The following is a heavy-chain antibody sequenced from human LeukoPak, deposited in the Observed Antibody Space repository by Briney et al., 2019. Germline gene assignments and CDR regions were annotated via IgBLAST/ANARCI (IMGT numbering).Heavy chain of an antibody. V-gene: IGHV3-23*01. Sequence: GGSLRLSCAASGFTFSSYAMSWVRRAPGKGLEWVSAISGSGGSTYYADSVKGRFTIPRDNSKNTLYLQMNSLRAEDTAVYYCAKGRPEDITIFGVVIIPAFDYWGQGTLVTVSS. CDR1: GFTFSSYA. CDR2: ISGSGGST. CDR3: AKGRPEDITIFGVVIIPAFDY. J-gene: IGHJ4*02. D-gene: IGHD3-3*01.